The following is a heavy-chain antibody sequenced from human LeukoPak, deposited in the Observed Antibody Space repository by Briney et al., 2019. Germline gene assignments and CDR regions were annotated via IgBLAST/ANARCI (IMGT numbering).Heavy chain of an antibody. V-gene: IGHV3-74*01. D-gene: IGHD4-11*01. Sequence: GGSLRLSCAASGFTFSSSWMYWVRQAPGKGLVWVSRINSDESITTYADSVKGRFTISRDNAKNTLYLQMNSLRAEDTAVYYCARGLVPGFLDYWGQGTPVTVYS. J-gene: IGHJ4*02. CDR3: ARGLVPGFLDY. CDR2: INSDESIT. CDR1: GFTFSSSW.